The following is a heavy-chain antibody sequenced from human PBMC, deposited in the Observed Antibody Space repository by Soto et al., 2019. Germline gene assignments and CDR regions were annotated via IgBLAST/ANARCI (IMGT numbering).Heavy chain of an antibody. CDR3: ARGYDSSPNWFDP. CDR1: GYTFTGYY. J-gene: IGHJ5*02. CDR2: INPNSGGT. V-gene: IGHV1-2*04. Sequence: ASVKVSCKASGYTFTGYYMHWVRQAPGQGLEWMGWINPNSGGTNYAQKFQGWATMTRDTSISTAYMELGRLRSDDTAVYYCARGYDSSPNWFDPWGQGTLVTVSS. D-gene: IGHD3-22*01.